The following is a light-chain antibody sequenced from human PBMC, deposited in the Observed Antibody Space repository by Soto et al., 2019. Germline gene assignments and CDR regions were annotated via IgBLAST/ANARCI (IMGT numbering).Light chain of an antibody. CDR1: SSNIGARFD. CDR3: QSYDSSLSAYV. CDR2: SNN. J-gene: IGLJ1*01. Sequence: QSVLTQPPSVSGAPGQRVTISCTGSSSNIGARFDVHWYQQLPESAPKLLIYSNNNRPSGVPDRFSVSRSAPSASLAITGLLAADEAYYYCQSYDSSLSAYVFGTATKLTVL. V-gene: IGLV1-40*01.